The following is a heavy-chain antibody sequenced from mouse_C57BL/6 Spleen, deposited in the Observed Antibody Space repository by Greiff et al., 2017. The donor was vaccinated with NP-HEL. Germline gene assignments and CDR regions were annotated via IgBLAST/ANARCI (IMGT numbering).Heavy chain of an antibody. V-gene: IGHV1-82*01. CDR2: IYPGDGDT. D-gene: IGHD2-4*01. CDR3: ARGPIYYDYDGFAY. CDR1: GYAFSSSW. J-gene: IGHJ3*01. Sequence: QVQLQQSGPELVKPGASVKISCKASGYAFSSSWMNWVKQRPGKGLEWIGRIYPGDGDTNYNGKFKGKATLTADKSSSTAYMQLSSLTSEDSAVYFCARGPIYYDYDGFAYWGQGTLVTVSA.